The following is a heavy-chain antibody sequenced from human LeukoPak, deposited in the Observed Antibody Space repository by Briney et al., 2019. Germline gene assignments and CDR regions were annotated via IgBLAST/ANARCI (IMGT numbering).Heavy chain of an antibody. Sequence: GGSLRLSCAASGFTFKRYCMSWVRQAPGKELQWVANIKQDGSAKYYVDSVKGRFTISRDNAKNSLYLQMNSLRAEDTAVYYCARVEASGYDYGAFDYWGQGTLVTVSS. CDR1: GFTFKRYC. V-gene: IGHV3-7*01. CDR2: IKQDGSAK. J-gene: IGHJ4*02. D-gene: IGHD5-12*01. CDR3: ARVEASGYDYGAFDY.